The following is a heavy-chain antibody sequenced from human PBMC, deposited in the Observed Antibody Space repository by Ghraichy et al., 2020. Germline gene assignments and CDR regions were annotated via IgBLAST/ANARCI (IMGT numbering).Heavy chain of an antibody. D-gene: IGHD6-19*01. CDR2: IDWDDDK. V-gene: IGHV2-70*01. Sequence: SGPTLVKPTQTLTLTCTLSGFSLTTSGMWVAWIRQPPGKALEWLALIDWDDDKYYSTSLGSRLTISKDTSKNQVVLTMTNLDPADTATYYCARRHSSGWYGGSLDTWGQGTLVTVST. CDR3: ARRHSSGWYGGSLDT. J-gene: IGHJ5*02. CDR1: GFSLTTSGMW.